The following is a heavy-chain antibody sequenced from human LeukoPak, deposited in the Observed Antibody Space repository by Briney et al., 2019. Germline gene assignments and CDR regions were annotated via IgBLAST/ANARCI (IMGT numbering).Heavy chain of an antibody. V-gene: IGHV3-53*01. CDR3: ARVVVRDCTDRVCPDWFDA. J-gene: IGHJ5*02. CDR1: GLVVSANY. CDR2: LYSRGTT. Sequence: PGGSLRLSRAPSGLVVSANYMSWVRQAPGKGLEWVSILYSRGTTYYADSVKGRFTISRDDSKNTVFLHMNSLRVDDTAIYYCARVVVRDCTDRVCPDWFDAWGLGTRVTVSS. D-gene: IGHD2-8*01.